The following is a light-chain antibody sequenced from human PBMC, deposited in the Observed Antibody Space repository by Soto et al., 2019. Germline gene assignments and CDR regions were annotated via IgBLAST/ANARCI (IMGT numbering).Light chain of an antibody. CDR2: DAS. Sequence: TQSPGTLSLSPWERATLSCRASQSVSSNLAWYQQKPGQAPRLLIYDASTRATGIPARFSGSGSGTDFTLTISSLQSEDFAVYYCQQYNNWLWTFGQGTKVDIK. CDR1: QSVSSN. CDR3: QQYNNWLWT. V-gene: IGKV3-15*01. J-gene: IGKJ1*01.